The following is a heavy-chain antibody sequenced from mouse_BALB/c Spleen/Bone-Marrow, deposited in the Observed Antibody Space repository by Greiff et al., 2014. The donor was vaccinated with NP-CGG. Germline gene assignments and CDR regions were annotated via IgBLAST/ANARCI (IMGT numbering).Heavy chain of an antibody. V-gene: IGHV3-1*02. CDR2: IHYSGYT. J-gene: IGHJ2*01. D-gene: IGHD1-1*01. Sequence: VQLQQSGPDLVKPSQSLSLTCTVPGYSITSGYSWHWIRQFPGNKLEWMVYIHYSGYTNYNPSLKSRISITRDTSKNQFFLQLNSVTTEDTATYYCARDPIYYYGSIFDYWGQGTTLTFSS. CDR1: GYSITSGYS. CDR3: ARDPIYYYGSIFDY.